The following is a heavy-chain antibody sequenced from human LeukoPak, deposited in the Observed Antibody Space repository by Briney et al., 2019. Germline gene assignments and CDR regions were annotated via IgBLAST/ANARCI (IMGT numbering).Heavy chain of an antibody. CDR2: IIPIFGTA. CDR1: GGTFSSYA. D-gene: IGHD5-18*01. CDR3: ARGGGYSYGTGFDY. V-gene: IGHV1-69*05. Sequence: SVKVSCKASGGTFSSYAISWVRQAPGQGLEWMGGIIPIFGTAKYAQKFQGRVTITTDESTSTPYMELSSLRSEDTAVYYCARGGGYSYGTGFDYWGQGTLVTVSS. J-gene: IGHJ4*02.